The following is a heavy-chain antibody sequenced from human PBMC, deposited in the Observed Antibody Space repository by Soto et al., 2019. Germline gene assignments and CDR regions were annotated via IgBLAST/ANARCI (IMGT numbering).Heavy chain of an antibody. J-gene: IGHJ6*02. Sequence: EVQLVESGGGLVQPGGSLRLSCAASGFTFSSYAMHWVRQAPGKGLEYVSAITSSGGNTDYASSVKGRFTISRDNSKNTLYLQMGSLRTEDMGVYYCARRIPSGYGMDVWGQGTTVTVSS. V-gene: IGHV3-64*01. D-gene: IGHD2-21*01. CDR2: ITSSGGNT. CDR1: GFTFSSYA. CDR3: ARRIPSGYGMDV.